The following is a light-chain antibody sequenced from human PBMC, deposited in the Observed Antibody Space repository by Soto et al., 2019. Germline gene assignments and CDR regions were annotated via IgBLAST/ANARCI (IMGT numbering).Light chain of an antibody. CDR1: SSNIGSNT. J-gene: IGLJ2*01. CDR2: SNN. Sequence: QSVLTQPPSASGTPGQRVTISCSGSSSNIGSNTVNWNQQLPGTAPKLLIYSNNQRPSGVPDRFSGSKSGTSASLAISGLQSEDEADYYCAAWDDSLKNVFGGGTKLTVL. V-gene: IGLV1-44*01. CDR3: AAWDDSLKNV.